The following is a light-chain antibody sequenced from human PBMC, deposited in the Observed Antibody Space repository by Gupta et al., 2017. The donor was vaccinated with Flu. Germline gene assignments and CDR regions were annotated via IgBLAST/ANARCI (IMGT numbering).Light chain of an antibody. J-gene: IGLJ3*02. CDR2: DDS. Sequence: SSVLIQPPSVPVAPRQTARITCGGNNTGRPSLHWYQQKPGQAPVLLVYDDSDRPSGIPDRFSGSNSGNTATLTISRVGAEDEADYYCQVWDSRSNHGGVFGGGTKLTVL. CDR1: NTGRPS. CDR3: QVWDSRSNHGGV. V-gene: IGLV3-21*02.